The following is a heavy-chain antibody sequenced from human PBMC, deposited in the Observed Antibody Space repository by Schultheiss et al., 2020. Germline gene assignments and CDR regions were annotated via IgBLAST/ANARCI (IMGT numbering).Heavy chain of an antibody. V-gene: IGHV4-31*03. CDR2: IYYSGST. Sequence: SETLSLTCTVSGGSISSGGYYWSWIRQHPGKGLERIGYIYYSGSTYYNPSLKSRVTMSIDTSKNQFSLKLNSVTAADTAVYYCASGGHASDGYWGQGTLVTVSS. CDR1: GGSISSGGYY. D-gene: IGHD2-15*01. J-gene: IGHJ4*02. CDR3: ASGGHASDGY.